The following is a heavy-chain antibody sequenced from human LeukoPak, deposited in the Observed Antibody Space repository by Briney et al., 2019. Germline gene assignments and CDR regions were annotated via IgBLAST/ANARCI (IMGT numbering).Heavy chain of an antibody. CDR3: AKYGSGWYRSSSSYYYYGMDV. J-gene: IGHJ6*02. Sequence: GGSLRLSCAASGFTFSSYAMSWVRQAPGKGLEWVSAISGSGGGTYYADSVKGRFTISRDNSKNTLYLQMNSLRAEDTAVYYCAKYGSGWYRSSSSYYYYGMDVWGQGTTVTVSS. CDR1: GFTFSSYA. CDR2: ISGSGGGT. D-gene: IGHD6-19*01. V-gene: IGHV3-23*01.